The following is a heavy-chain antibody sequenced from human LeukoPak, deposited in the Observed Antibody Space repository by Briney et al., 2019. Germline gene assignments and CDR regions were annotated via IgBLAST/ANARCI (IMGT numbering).Heavy chain of an antibody. D-gene: IGHD5-24*01. CDR3: ASGGRDGYNLDY. CDR2: MNPKSGNS. Sequence: ASVKVSCKASGFTLTSFDINWVRQAPGQGLEWMGWMNPKSGNSESTRNFQGRVTLTRDTSISTAYMELSRLRSDDTAVYYCASGGRDGYNLDYWGQGTLVTVSS. V-gene: IGHV1-8*01. CDR1: GFTLTSFD. J-gene: IGHJ4*02.